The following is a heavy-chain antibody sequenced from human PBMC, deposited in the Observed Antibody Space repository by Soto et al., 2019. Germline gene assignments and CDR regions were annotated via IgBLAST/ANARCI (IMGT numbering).Heavy chain of an antibody. D-gene: IGHD3-22*01. V-gene: IGHV4-61*01. Sequence: PSETLSLTCTVSGGAVISGNYYWSWIRQPPGKGLEWIGYIYYTGSTNYNPSLKSRVTISVDTSKNQFSLKLSSVTAADTAVYYCATYYYHRSGPTHWFDLWGQGTLVTVSS. CDR3: ATYYYHRSGPTHWFDL. CDR2: IYYTGST. CDR1: GGAVISGNYY. J-gene: IGHJ5*02.